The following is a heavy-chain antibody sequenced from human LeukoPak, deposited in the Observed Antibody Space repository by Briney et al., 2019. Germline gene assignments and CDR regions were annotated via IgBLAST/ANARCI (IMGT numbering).Heavy chain of an antibody. CDR2: ISGSGGST. D-gene: IGHD2-2*02. CDR3: AKVPIVVVPAAISGWFDP. CDR1: GFTFSSYA. V-gene: IGHV3-23*01. J-gene: IGHJ5*02. Sequence: PGGSLRLSCAASGFTFSSYAMSWVRQAPGKGLEWVSAISGSGGSTYYADSVKGRFTISRDDSKNTLYLQMNSLRAEDTAVYYCAKVPIVVVPAAISGWFDPWGQGTLVTVSS.